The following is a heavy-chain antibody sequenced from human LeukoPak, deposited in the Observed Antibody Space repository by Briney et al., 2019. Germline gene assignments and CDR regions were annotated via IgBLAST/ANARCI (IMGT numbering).Heavy chain of an antibody. V-gene: IGHV1-2*02. CDR2: INPNSGGT. CDR1: VYTFTGYY. J-gene: IGHJ4*02. CDR3: ARDQGDGYNAYYFDY. Sequence: GASVKGSCKASVYTFTGYYMHWVRQAPGQGLEWVGWINPNSGGTNYGQKFQGRVTMTRDTSISTAYMELSRLRSDGTAVYYCARDQGDGYNAYYFDYWGQGTLVTVSS. D-gene: IGHD5-24*01.